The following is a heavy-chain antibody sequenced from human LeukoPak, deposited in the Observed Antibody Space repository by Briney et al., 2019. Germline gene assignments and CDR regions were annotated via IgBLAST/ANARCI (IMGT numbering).Heavy chain of an antibody. CDR2: IKQDGSEK. J-gene: IGHJ1*01. D-gene: IGHD6-13*01. CDR1: GFTFSSYW. V-gene: IGHV3-7*01. Sequence: GGSLRLSCAASGFTFSSYWMSWVRQAPGKGLEWVANIKQDGSEKYYVDSVKGGFTISRDNAKNSLYLQMNSLRAEDTAVYYCARESNSYYSSSWEGYQHWGQGTLVTVSS. CDR3: ARESNSYYSSSWEGYQH.